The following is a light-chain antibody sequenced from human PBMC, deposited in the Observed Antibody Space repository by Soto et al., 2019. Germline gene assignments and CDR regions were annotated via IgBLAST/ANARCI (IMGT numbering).Light chain of an antibody. Sequence: EAVLTQSPATLSLSPGERATLSCRASQSISNSLAWYQQKPAQAPRLLIYDASHRATGIPARFSGSGSGTDFTLSISSLEPADFAVYYCQHRSDWPTMCTFGKGTKLEIK. CDR3: QHRSDWPTMCT. CDR2: DAS. J-gene: IGKJ2*02. V-gene: IGKV3-11*01. CDR1: QSISNS.